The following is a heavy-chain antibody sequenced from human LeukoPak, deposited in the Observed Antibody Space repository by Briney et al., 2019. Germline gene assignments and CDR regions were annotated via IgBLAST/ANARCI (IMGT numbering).Heavy chain of an antibody. Sequence: ASVKVSCKASGYTSTGYYMHWVRQAPGQGLEWMGRINPNSGGTNYAQKFQGRVTMTRDTSISTAYMELSRLRSDDTAVYYCAARHSSGYYRYFDYWGQGTLVTVSS. CDR1: GYTSTGYY. J-gene: IGHJ4*02. D-gene: IGHD3-22*01. V-gene: IGHV1-2*06. CDR2: INPNSGGT. CDR3: AARHSSGYYRYFDY.